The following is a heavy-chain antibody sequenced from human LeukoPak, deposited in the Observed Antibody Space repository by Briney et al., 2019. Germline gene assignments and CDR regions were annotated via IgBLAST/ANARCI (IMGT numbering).Heavy chain of an antibody. D-gene: IGHD6-13*01. CDR2: ISGSGGST. CDR1: GFTFSDYY. J-gene: IGHJ4*02. CDR3: AKGGSSSWPFADY. V-gene: IGHV3-23*01. Sequence: QAGGSLRLSCAASGFTFSDYYMSWVRQAPGKGLEWVSAISGSGGSTYYADSVKGRFTISRDNSKNTLYLQMNSLRAEDTAVYYCAKGGSSSWPFADYWGQGTLVTVSS.